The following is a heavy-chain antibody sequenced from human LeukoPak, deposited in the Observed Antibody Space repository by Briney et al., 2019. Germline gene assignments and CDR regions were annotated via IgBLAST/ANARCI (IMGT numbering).Heavy chain of an antibody. V-gene: IGHV3-23*01. J-gene: IGHJ4*02. CDR1: GITLSNYG. Sequence: GGSLRLSCAVSGITLSNYGMSWVRQAPGKGLEWVAGISGSGGSTNYADSVKGRFTISRDNPKNSLYLQMNSLRAEDTAVYFCAKRRAVIRVILVGFHKEAYYFDSWGQGALVTVSS. CDR3: AKRRAVIRVILVGFHKEAYYFDS. CDR2: ISGSGGST. D-gene: IGHD3-22*01.